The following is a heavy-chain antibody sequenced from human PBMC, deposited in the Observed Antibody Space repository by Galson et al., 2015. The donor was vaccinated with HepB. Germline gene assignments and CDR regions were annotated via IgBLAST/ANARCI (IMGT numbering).Heavy chain of an antibody. CDR1: GFTFSSYA. V-gene: IGHV3-30-3*01. J-gene: IGHJ6*02. CDR2: ISYDGSNK. Sequence: SLRLSCAASGFTFSSYAMHWVRQAPGKGLEWVAVISYDGSNKYYADSVKGRFTISRDNSKNTLYLQMNSLRAEDTAVYYCARDEHDILTGYYTQWIPYYYYYGMDVWGQGTTVTVSS. CDR3: ARDEHDILTGYYTQWIPYYYYYGMDV. D-gene: IGHD3-9*01.